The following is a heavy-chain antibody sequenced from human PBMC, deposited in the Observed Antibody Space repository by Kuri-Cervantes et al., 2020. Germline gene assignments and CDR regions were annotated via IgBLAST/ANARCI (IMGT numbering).Heavy chain of an antibody. CDR1: GFAFNSYT. V-gene: IGHV3-43*01. Sequence: GGSLRLSCAASGFAFNSYTMNWVRQAPGKGLEWVSLINWDGETTDYTDSVKGRFTISRDNSKNSLYLQMNSLTTEDTAVYYCTTDRHIVVVTAIIRVESYWGQGTLVTVSS. D-gene: IGHD2-21*02. J-gene: IGHJ4*02. CDR2: INWDGETT. CDR3: TTDRHIVVVTAIIRVESY.